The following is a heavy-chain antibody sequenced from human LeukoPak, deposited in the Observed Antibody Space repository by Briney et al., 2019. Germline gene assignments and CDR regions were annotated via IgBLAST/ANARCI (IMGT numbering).Heavy chain of an antibody. J-gene: IGHJ4*02. CDR1: GFSFSSSW. CDR3: AGYDFWRGYIPSDY. D-gene: IGHD3-3*01. V-gene: IGHV3-7*01. CDR2: IKQDGSEK. Sequence: GGSLRLSCAASGFSFSSSWMSWVRQAPGKGLEWVANIKQDGSEKYYVDSVKGRFTISRDNAKNSLHLQMNSLRAEDTAVYYCAGYDFWRGYIPSDYWGQGTLVTVSS.